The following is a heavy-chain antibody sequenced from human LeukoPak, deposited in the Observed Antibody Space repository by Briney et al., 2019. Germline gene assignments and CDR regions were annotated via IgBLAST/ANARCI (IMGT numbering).Heavy chain of an antibody. V-gene: IGHV3-23*01. Sequence: PGGSLRLSCAASGSTFSSYAMSWVRQAPGKGLEWVSAISGSGGSTYYADSVKGRFTISRDNSKNTLYLQMNSLRAEDTAVYYCARGVAAAGAYFDYWGQGTLVTVSS. CDR3: ARGVAAAGAYFDY. CDR1: GSTFSSYA. J-gene: IGHJ4*02. CDR2: ISGSGGST. D-gene: IGHD6-13*01.